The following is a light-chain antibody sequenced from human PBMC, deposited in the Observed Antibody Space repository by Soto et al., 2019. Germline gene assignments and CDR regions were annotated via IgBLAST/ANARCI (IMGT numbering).Light chain of an antibody. CDR3: QHYVGST. Sequence: EIVLTQSPGTLSLSPGETVTLSCRASQSVTSNYLAWYQQRPGQAPRLLIYGTSTRATGIPDRFSGSGSGTEFTLTISRLEHEDSAVYYCQHYVGSTFGGGTKVEIK. V-gene: IGKV3-20*01. J-gene: IGKJ4*01. CDR2: GTS. CDR1: QSVTSNY.